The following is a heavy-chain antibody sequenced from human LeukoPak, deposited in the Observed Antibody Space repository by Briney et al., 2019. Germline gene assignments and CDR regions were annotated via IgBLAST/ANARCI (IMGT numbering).Heavy chain of an antibody. J-gene: IGHJ6*02. D-gene: IGHD5-12*01. V-gene: IGHV1-2*02. CDR2: INPNSGGT. CDR1: GYTFTGYY. Sequence: ASVKVSCKASGYTFTGYYMHWVRQAPGQGLEWMGWINPNSGGTNYAQKFQGRVTMTRDTSISTAYMELSRLRSDDTAVYYCASDYSGYENYYYYYGMDVWGQGTTVTVSS. CDR3: ASDYSGYENYYYYYGMDV.